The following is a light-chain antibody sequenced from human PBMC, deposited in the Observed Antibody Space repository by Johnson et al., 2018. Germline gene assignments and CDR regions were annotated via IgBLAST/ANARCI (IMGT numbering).Light chain of an antibody. CDR2: ENN. CDR3: GTWDSSLSAGNV. J-gene: IGLJ1*01. Sequence: QSVLTQPPSVSAAPGQKVTISCSGSSSNIGNNYVSCYQQLPGTATKLLIYENNKRPSGIPDRFSGSKSGTSATLGITGLQTGDEADYYCGTWDSSLSAGNVFGTGTKVTVL. V-gene: IGLV1-51*02. CDR1: SSNIGNNY.